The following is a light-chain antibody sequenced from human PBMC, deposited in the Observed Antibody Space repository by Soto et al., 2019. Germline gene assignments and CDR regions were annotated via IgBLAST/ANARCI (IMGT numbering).Light chain of an antibody. CDR3: CSYAGSSTPLYV. V-gene: IGLV2-23*01. CDR1: SSDVGSYNL. Sequence: QSARTQPASVSGSPGQSITISCTGTSSDVGSYNLVSWYQQHPGKAPKLMIYEGSKRPSGISYRFSGSKSGNTASLTISGLQAEDEADYYCCSYAGSSTPLYVFGTGTKVTVL. J-gene: IGLJ1*01. CDR2: EGS.